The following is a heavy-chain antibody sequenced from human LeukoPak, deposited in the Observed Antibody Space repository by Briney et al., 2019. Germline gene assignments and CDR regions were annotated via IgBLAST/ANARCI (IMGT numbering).Heavy chain of an antibody. J-gene: IGHJ6*02. CDR2: ISSGGGST. CDR1: GFTFSSYA. D-gene: IGHD5-12*01. V-gene: IGHV3-23*01. CDR3: ASYSGYDPFGSWNYYYYGMDV. Sequence: PGGSLRLSCAASGFTFSSYAMSWFRQAPGKGLEWVSAISSGGGSTYYADSVKGRFTISRDNSKNTLYLQMNSLRAEDTAVYYCASYSGYDPFGSWNYYYYGMDVWGQGTTVTVSS.